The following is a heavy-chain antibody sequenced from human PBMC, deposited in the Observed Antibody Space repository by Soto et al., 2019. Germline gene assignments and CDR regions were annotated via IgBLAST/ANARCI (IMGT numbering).Heavy chain of an antibody. J-gene: IGHJ5*02. Sequence: SETLSLTCAVSGGSISSSNWWSWVRQPPGKGLEWIGEIYHSGSTNYNPSLKSRVTISVDKSKNQFSLKLSSVTAADTAVYYCASAYYYGSGATYNWLDPWGQGTLVTVSS. CDR1: GGSISSSNW. V-gene: IGHV4-4*02. D-gene: IGHD3-10*01. CDR2: IYHSGST. CDR3: ASAYYYGSGATYNWLDP.